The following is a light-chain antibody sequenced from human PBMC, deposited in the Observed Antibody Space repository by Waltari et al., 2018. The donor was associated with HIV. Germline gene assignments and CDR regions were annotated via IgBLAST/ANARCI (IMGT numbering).Light chain of an antibody. CDR2: DAS. V-gene: IGKV1-13*02. Sequence: AIQLTQSPSSLSASVGDRVTIACRAIQAISSALAWYQQKPGKAPKLLSYDASTLESGVPSRFSGSGSGTDLTLTSGSRQPEDFATYDWKQFNSYATFGGGTKVEMK. CDR3: KQFNSYAT. J-gene: IGKJ4*01. CDR1: QAISSA.